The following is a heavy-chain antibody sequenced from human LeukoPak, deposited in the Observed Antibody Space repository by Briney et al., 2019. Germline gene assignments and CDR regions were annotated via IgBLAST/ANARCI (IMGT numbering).Heavy chain of an antibody. V-gene: IGHV3-33*01. CDR2: IWYDRSNK. CDR1: GSTFSSYG. J-gene: IGHJ4*02. D-gene: IGHD4-17*01. CDR3: VGVAPYGDYEDY. Sequence: GGSLRLSCAASGSTFSSYGMHWVRQAPGKGPEWVAVIWYDRSNKYYADSVKGRFTISRDNSKNTLYLQMNGLRAEDTAVYYCVGVAPYGDYEDYWGQGTLVTVSS.